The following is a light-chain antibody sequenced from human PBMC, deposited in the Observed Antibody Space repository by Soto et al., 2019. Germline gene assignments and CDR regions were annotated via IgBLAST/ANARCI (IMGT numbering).Light chain of an antibody. Sequence: IQLTQSPSSLSASVGDRVTITCRASQGISSYLAWYQQKPGKAPKLLIYGASTLEGGVPFRFSGSGSGTDFTLIISSVQLEDFATYYCQQLNTYPITFGQGTRLEIK. CDR1: QGISSY. J-gene: IGKJ5*01. V-gene: IGKV1-9*01. CDR3: QQLNTYPIT. CDR2: GAS.